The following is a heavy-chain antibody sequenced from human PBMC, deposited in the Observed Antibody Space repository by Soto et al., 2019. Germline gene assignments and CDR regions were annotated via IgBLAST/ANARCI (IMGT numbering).Heavy chain of an antibody. CDR2: IYHTGST. D-gene: IGHD7-27*01. Sequence: QVQLQESGPGLVQPSQTLSLTCSVSGDPVSSGSYYWTWVRQHPVKGLEWIGYIYHTGSTYYNPSLQRRLIMSIDTSKNQVSLHLYSVTAADTAVYFCAAKLGTTHYFDFWGQGSLVAVSS. CDR1: GDPVSSGSYY. V-gene: IGHV4-31*03. CDR3: AAKLGTTHYFDF. J-gene: IGHJ4*02.